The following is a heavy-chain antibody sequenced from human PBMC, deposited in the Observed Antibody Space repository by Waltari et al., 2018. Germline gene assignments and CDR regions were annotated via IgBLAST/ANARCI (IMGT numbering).Heavy chain of an antibody. Sequence: QVQLQESGPGLVKPSETLSLTCAVSGYSISSGYYWGWIRQPPGKGLEWIGNIYHSGSTHYNQTLKSRVTISVDTAKNQFSLKRSSVTAADTAVYYCARRAAITAAGPTYYMDVWGKGTTVTVSS. CDR2: IYHSGST. V-gene: IGHV4-38-2*01. J-gene: IGHJ6*03. CDR3: ARRAAITAAGPTYYMDV. D-gene: IGHD6-13*01. CDR1: GYSISSGYY.